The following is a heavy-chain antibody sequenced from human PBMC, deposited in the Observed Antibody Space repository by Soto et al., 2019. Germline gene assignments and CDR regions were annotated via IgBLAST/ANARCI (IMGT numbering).Heavy chain of an antibody. V-gene: IGHV2-5*01. CDR3: VHTVMVHTITGGHYFGY. J-gene: IGHJ4*02. D-gene: IGHD2-8*01. Sequence: SGPTLVNPTQTLTLTCTFSAFSLSTNGVGVGWIRQPPGKPLEWLAVIYWNEDKRYSRSLKSRLSITKDTSKNQVVLTMTTMDPVDTATYHCVHTVMVHTITGGHYFGYWGPGILVTVSS. CDR2: IYWNEDK. CDR1: AFSLSTNGVG.